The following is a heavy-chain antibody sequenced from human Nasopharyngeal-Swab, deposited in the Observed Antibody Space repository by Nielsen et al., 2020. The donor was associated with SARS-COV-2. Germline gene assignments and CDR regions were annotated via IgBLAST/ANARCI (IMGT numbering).Heavy chain of an antibody. V-gene: IGHV1-46*01. CDR2: INPSGGST. D-gene: IGHD1-26*01. CDR1: GYTFTSYY. Sequence: ASVKVSCKASGYTFTSYYMHWVRQAPGQGLEWMGIINPSGGSTSYAQKFQGRVTMSRDTSTSTVYMELSSLRSEDTAAYYCARDRWGVGATPGYWGQGTLVTVSS. CDR3: ARDRWGVGATPGY. J-gene: IGHJ4*02.